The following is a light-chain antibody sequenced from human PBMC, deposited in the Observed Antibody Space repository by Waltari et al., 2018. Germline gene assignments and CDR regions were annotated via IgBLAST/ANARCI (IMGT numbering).Light chain of an antibody. CDR3: NSRDRSGKHNV. CDR1: SLTTFY. Sequence: SSELTQDPAVSVALGQTVRITCQGGSLTTFYASWYQQRPGQAPILVIYGTNDRPSGIPDRFSGCSSGDRASLTISGAQAEDEADYYCNSRDRSGKHNVFGGGTKLTVL. V-gene: IGLV3-19*01. CDR2: GTN. J-gene: IGLJ3*02.